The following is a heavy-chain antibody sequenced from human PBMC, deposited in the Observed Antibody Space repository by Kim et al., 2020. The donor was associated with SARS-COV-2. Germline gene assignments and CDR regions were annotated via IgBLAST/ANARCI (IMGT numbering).Heavy chain of an antibody. CDR3: AKFGRGLGVRDY. V-gene: IGHV3-23*01. Sequence: YAESVKGRLNIPRDNAKNTQYLQMNSLRGEDTGVYYCAKFGRGLGVRDYWGQGTLVTVSS. D-gene: IGHD3-10*01. J-gene: IGHJ4*02.